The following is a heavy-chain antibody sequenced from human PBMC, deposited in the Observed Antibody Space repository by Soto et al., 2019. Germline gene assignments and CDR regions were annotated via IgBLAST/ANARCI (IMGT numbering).Heavy chain of an antibody. D-gene: IGHD4-17*01. CDR3: ARLDYGDYVGWFGP. V-gene: IGHV4-4*02. Sequence: QVQLQESGPGLVKPSGTLSLTCAVSGGSISSSNWWSWVRQPPGKGLEWIGEIYHSGSTNYNPSLKSRGTISGDKSKNHGSLKLSSGTAADTAVYYCARLDYGDYVGWFGPWGQGTLVTVSS. J-gene: IGHJ5*02. CDR1: GGSISSSNW. CDR2: IYHSGST.